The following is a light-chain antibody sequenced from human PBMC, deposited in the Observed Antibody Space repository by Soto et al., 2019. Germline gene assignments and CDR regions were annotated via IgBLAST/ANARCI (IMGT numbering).Light chain of an antibody. CDR3: HQYDSGPRGT. V-gene: IGKV3-11*01. J-gene: IGKJ3*01. CDR2: DTF. Sequence: EIVLTQSPATLSLSPGTGATLSCSASQIVTSSLAWYQQRPGQAPRLLIYDTFTRATGIPARFSAKGAGTDFTLTISSLEPEDSAFYFCHQYDSGPRGTVGAGTKVEIK. CDR1: QIVTSS.